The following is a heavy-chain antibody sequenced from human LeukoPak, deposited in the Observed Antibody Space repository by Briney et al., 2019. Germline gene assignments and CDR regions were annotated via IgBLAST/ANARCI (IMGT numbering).Heavy chain of an antibody. V-gene: IGHV4-30-4*01. CDR2: IYYGGST. Sequence: SETLSLTCTVSGGSISSGDYYWSWIRQPPGKGLEWIGYIYYGGSTYYNPSLKSRVTISVDTSKNQFSLKLSSVTAADTAVYYCAREVGYSSSWYVSDYYYGMDVWGQGTTVTVSS. D-gene: IGHD6-13*01. CDR1: GGSISSGDYY. J-gene: IGHJ6*02. CDR3: AREVGYSSSWYVSDYYYGMDV.